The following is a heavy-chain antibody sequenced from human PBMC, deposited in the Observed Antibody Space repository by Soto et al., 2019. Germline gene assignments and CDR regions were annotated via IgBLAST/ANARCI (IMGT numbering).Heavy chain of an antibody. CDR2: IKSKTDGGTT. Sequence: GGSLRLSCAASGFTFSNAWMSRVRQAPGKGLEGVGRIKSKTDGGTTDYAAPVKGRFTISRDDSKNTLYLQMNSLKTEDTAMYYCTTVVVAAPDAFDIWGQGTMVTVSS. CDR3: TTVVVAAPDAFDI. CDR1: GFTFSNAW. J-gene: IGHJ3*02. V-gene: IGHV3-15*01. D-gene: IGHD2-15*01.